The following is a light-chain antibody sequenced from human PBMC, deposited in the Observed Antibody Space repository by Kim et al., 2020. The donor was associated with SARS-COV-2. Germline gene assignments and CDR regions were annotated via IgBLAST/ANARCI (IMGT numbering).Light chain of an antibody. V-gene: IGKV3-15*01. CDR2: GAS. J-gene: IGKJ1*01. CDR3: QQYNNWPPAT. CDR1: QSVSSN. Sequence: SPGERATLSCRASQSVSSNVAWYQQKPGQAPRLLIYGASTRATGIPARFSGSGSGTEFTLTISSLQSEDFAVYYCQQYNNWPPATFGQGTKVDIK.